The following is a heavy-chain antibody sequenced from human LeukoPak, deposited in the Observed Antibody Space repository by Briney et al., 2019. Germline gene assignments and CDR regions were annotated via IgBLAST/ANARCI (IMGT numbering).Heavy chain of an antibody. D-gene: IGHD1-26*01. Sequence: PGGSLRLSCAASGFNFSSFWMSWVRQAPGKGLEWVANIKQDGSEKYYVDSVKGRFTISRDNSKNTLYLQMNSLRAEDTAVYYCAREVTRVGYYYYYYMDVWGKGTTVIVSS. V-gene: IGHV3-7*01. CDR3: AREVTRVGYYYYYYMDV. J-gene: IGHJ6*03. CDR2: IKQDGSEK. CDR1: GFNFSSFW.